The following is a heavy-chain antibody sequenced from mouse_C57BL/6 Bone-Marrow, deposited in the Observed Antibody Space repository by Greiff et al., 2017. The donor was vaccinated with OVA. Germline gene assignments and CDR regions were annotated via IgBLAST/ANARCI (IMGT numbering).Heavy chain of an antibody. CDR1: GFNIKDDY. D-gene: IGHD2-4*01. J-gene: IGHJ3*01. CDR3: TTDDYVSFAY. V-gene: IGHV14-4*01. CDR2: IDPENGDT. Sequence: EVQRVESGAELVRPGASVKLSCTASGFNIKDDYMHWVKQRPEQGLEWIGWIDPENGDTEYASKFQGKATITADTSSNTAYLQLSSLTSEDTAVYYCTTDDYVSFAYWGQGTLVTVSA.